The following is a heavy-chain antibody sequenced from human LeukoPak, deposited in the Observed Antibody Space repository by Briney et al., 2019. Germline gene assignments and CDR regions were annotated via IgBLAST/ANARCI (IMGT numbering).Heavy chain of an antibody. J-gene: IGHJ4*02. D-gene: IGHD3-10*01. CDR2: IYHSGST. CDR1: GYSISSGYY. Sequence: SETLSLTCAVSGYSISSGYYWGWIRKPPGKGLEWIGSIYHSGSTYYNPSLKSRVTISVDTSKNQFSLKLSSVTAADTAVYYCASNLWFGELLSDYWRQGTLVTVSS. CDR3: ASNLWFGELLSDY. V-gene: IGHV4-38-2*01.